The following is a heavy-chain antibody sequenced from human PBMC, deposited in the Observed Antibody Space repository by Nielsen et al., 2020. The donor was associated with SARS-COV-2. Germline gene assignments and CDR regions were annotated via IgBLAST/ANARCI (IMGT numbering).Heavy chain of an antibody. CDR3: ARLQSSTGGGMDV. CDR2: VYPGDSDT. D-gene: IGHD6-13*01. V-gene: IGHV5-51*01. J-gene: IGHJ6*02. CDR1: GYNFATYW. Sequence: GESLKISCQGSGYNFATYWIAWVRQMPGKGLEWVGVVYPGDSDTRYSPSFQGQVIISFDKSITTAYLQWNSLQASDSAMYYCARLQSSTGGGMDVWGQGTAVTVSS.